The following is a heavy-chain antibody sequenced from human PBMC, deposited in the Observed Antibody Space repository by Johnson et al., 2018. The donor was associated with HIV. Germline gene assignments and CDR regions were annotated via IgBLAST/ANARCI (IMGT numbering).Heavy chain of an antibody. CDR1: GFAFSSYG. D-gene: IGHD6-13*01. CDR2: ISYDGSNK. V-gene: IGHV3-30*03. CDR3: AITAADGAFDI. Sequence: VQVVESGGGVVQPGRSLRLSCAASGFAFSSYGMHWVRQAPGKGLEWVAVISYDGSNKYYADSVKGRFTISRDNSKNTLYLQMNSLRAEDTAVYYCAITAADGAFDIWGQGTMVTVSS. J-gene: IGHJ3*02.